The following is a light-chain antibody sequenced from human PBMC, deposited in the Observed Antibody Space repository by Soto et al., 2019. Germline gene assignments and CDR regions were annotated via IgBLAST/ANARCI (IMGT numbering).Light chain of an antibody. Sequence: DIVLTQSPATLSLSPGERATLSCRASESVSTYLAWYQHKPGQAPRLLINHASNRATGIPDRFSGSGSGTDFTLIISSLEPKNFVVSYCQAGRYWPYLTFGGGTKVEIK. V-gene: IGKV3-11*01. CDR3: QAGRYWPYLT. J-gene: IGKJ4*01. CDR2: HAS. CDR1: ESVSTY.